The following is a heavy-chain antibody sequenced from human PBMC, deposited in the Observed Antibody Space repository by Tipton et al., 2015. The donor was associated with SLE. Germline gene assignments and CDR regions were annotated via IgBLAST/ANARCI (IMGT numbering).Heavy chain of an antibody. V-gene: IGHV3-74*01. CDR3: AREGVAGSFDF. CDR2: INSGGTYA. D-gene: IGHD3-3*01. Sequence: SGFTFSSYWMHWVRQAPGKGLVWVSRINSGGTYATYADSVKGRFTISRDNAKNSLYLEMNSLRADDTAVYYCAREGVAGSFDFWGQGTLVTVSS. CDR1: GFTFSSYW. J-gene: IGHJ4*02.